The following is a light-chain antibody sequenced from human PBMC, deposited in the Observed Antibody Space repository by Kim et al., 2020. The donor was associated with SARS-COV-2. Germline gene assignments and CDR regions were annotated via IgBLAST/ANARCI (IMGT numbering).Light chain of an antibody. CDR2: DAS. J-gene: IGKJ1*01. V-gene: IGKV3-20*01. CDR1: QSVGGVY. Sequence: SPGGRATLSCRASQSVGGVYSAWYQQKPGQAPRLLIYDASNRAIGVPDRFSGSGSGTDFTLTISRLEPEDFAVYYCHQYGSSPQTFGQGTKVDIK. CDR3: HQYGSSPQT.